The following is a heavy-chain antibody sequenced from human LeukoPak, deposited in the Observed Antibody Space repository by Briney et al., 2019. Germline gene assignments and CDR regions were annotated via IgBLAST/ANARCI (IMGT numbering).Heavy chain of an antibody. CDR2: INHSGST. D-gene: IGHD6-13*01. CDR1: GGSFSGYY. J-gene: IGHJ5*02. Sequence: SETLSLTCAVYGGSFSGYYWSWIRQPPGKGLEWIGEINHSGSTNYNPSLKSRVTISVDTSKNQFSLKLSSVTAADTAVYYCARRIDSRPPPDWFDPWGQGTLVTVSS. CDR3: ARRIDSRPPPDWFDP. V-gene: IGHV4-34*01.